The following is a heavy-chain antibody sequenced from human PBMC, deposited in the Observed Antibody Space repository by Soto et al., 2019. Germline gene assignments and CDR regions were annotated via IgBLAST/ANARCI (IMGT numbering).Heavy chain of an antibody. CDR1: GFTFSNYW. CDR3: AKDGARMTTRYFQH. CDR2: INDQGGSP. V-gene: IGHV3-74*01. J-gene: IGHJ1*01. D-gene: IGHD4-4*01. Sequence: PGGSLRLSCAASGFTFSNYWMHWVRQVPGEGLVWIARINDQGGSPSYADSVKGRFTISRDNVNNMLYLQMNSLRAEDTAVYYCAKDGARMTTRYFQHWGQGT.